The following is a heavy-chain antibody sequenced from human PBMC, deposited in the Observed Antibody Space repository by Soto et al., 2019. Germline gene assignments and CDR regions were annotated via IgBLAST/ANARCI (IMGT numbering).Heavy chain of an antibody. CDR2: FNHSGST. J-gene: IGHJ4*02. Sequence: SETLSLTCAVYGGSFSGYYWSWIRQPPGKGLEWIGEFNHSGSTNYNPSLKSRVTISVDTSKNQFSLKLSSVTAADTAVYYCARGVIKYCSSTSCYAGRYFDWLLYYFDYWGQGTLVT. D-gene: IGHD2-2*01. V-gene: IGHV4-34*01. CDR1: GGSFSGYY. CDR3: ARGVIKYCSSTSCYAGRYFDWLLYYFDY.